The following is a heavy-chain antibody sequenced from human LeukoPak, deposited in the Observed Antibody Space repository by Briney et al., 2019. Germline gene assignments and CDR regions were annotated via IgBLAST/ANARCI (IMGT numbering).Heavy chain of an antibody. CDR1: GFTFNNYA. D-gene: IGHD3-10*02. Sequence: GSLRLSCAASGFTFNNYAMSWVRQAPGKGLEWVSTITGSGGRTYYADSVKGRFTISRDNAKNSLYLQMNSLRAEDTAVYYCAELGITMIGGVWGKGTTVTISS. CDR3: AELGITMIGGV. V-gene: IGHV3-23*01. CDR2: ITGSGGRT. J-gene: IGHJ6*04.